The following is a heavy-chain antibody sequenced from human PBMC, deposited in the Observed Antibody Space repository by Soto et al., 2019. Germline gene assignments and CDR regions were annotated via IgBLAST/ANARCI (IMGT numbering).Heavy chain of an antibody. D-gene: IGHD4-17*01. V-gene: IGHV3-30*04. Sequence: GGSLRLSCAASGFTFSSYAMHWVRQAPGKGLEWVAVISYDGSNKYYADSVKGRFTISRDNSKNTLYLQMNSLRAEDTAVYYCARSPDYGGNPYYFDYWGQGTLVTVSS. J-gene: IGHJ4*02. CDR3: ARSPDYGGNPYYFDY. CDR1: GFTFSSYA. CDR2: ISYDGSNK.